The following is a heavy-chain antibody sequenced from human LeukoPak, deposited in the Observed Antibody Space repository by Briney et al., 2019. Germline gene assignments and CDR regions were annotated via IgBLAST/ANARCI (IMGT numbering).Heavy chain of an antibody. CDR1: GYSFTSNY. V-gene: IGHV1-46*01. J-gene: IGHJ4*02. Sequence: ASVKVSCKASGYSFTSNYIHWVRQAPGQGLEWMGMIYPRDGSTSYAQKFQGRVTVARDTSTSTVHMELSGLRSEDTAVYYCARDQEAFDYWGQGTLVTVSS. CDR2: IYPRDGST. CDR3: ARDQEAFDY.